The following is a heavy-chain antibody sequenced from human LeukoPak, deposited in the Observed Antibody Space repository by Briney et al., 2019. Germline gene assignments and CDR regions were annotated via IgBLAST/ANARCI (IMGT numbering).Heavy chain of an antibody. CDR1: GYSFTSNY. V-gene: IGHV1-46*01. J-gene: IGHJ4*02. Sequence: ASVKVSCKASGYSFTSNYIHWVRQAPGQGLEWMGMIYPRDGSTSYAQKFQGRVTVARDTSTSTVHMELSGLRSEDTAVYYCARDQEAFDYWGQGTLVTVSS. CDR2: IYPRDGST. CDR3: ARDQEAFDY.